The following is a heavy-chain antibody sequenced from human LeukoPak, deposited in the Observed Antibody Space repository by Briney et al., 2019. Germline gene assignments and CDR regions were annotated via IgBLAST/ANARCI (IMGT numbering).Heavy chain of an antibody. CDR3: ARDLVGISPKANP. CDR1: GFTFSGYP. V-gene: IGHV3-30-3*01. CDR2: ISYDGSNK. D-gene: IGHD2-21*01. Sequence: GGSLRLSCAASGFTFSGYPIHWVRQAPGKGLEWVAVISYDGSNKYYADSVKGRFTISRDNAKNSLYLQMNSLRAEDTAVYYCARDLVGISPKANPWGQGTLVTVSS. J-gene: IGHJ5*02.